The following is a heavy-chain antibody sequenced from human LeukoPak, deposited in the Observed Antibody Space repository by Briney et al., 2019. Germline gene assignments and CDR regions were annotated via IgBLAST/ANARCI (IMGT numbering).Heavy chain of an antibody. CDR2: ISYDGSNK. CDR1: GFTFSSYG. D-gene: IGHD1-26*01. V-gene: IGHV3-30*19. CDR3: ARGRGSYSLDY. Sequence: GGSLRLSCAASGFTFSSYGMHWVRQAPGKGLEWVAVISYDGSNKYYADSVKGRFTISRDNSKNTLYLQMNSLRAEDTAVYYCARGRGSYSLDYWGQGTLVTVSS. J-gene: IGHJ4*02.